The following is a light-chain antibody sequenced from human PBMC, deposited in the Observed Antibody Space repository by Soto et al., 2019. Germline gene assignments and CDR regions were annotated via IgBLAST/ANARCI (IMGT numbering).Light chain of an antibody. CDR3: NSYTTTSTLV. V-gene: IGLV2-14*01. CDR1: GSDVGGYNH. CDR2: EVS. Sequence: QSALTQPASVSGSPGQSITISCTGTGSDVGGYNHVSWYQQHPGKVPKLIIYEVSNRPSGVSNRFSASKSGNTASLTISGLQAEDEADYYCNSYTTTSTLVFGGGTKVTVL. J-gene: IGLJ3*02.